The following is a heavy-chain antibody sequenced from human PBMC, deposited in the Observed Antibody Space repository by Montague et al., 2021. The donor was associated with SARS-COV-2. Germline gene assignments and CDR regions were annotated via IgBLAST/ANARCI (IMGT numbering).Heavy chain of an antibody. CDR2: INHSGTT. J-gene: IGHJ4*02. D-gene: IGHD1-7*01. CDR1: GGSFSAYY. Sequence: SETLSLTCAIYGGSFSAYYWSWIRQPPGRGLEWIGEINHSGTTNYKSSLESRLSMSVDTSKNQFSLYLSSVTAADTAVYFCSRTYRGTFDFWGQGILVTVSS. CDR3: SRTYRGTFDF. V-gene: IGHV4-34*01.